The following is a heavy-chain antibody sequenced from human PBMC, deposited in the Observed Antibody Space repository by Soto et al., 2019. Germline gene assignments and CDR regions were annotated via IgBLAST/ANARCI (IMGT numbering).Heavy chain of an antibody. CDR1: GFTFSSYG. V-gene: IGHV3-30*18. CDR2: ISYDGSNK. Sequence: GGSLRLSCAASGFTFSSYGMHWVRQAPGKGLEWVAVISYDGSNKYYADSVKGRFTISRDNSKNTLYLQMNSLRAEDTAVYYCANPRFRSSKGNDAFDIWGEGTRGTV. CDR3: ANPRFRSSKGNDAFDI. D-gene: IGHD6-6*01. J-gene: IGHJ3*02.